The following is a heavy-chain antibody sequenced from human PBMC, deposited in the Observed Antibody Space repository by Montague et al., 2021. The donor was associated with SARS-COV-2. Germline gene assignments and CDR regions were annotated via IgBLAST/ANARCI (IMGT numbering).Heavy chain of an antibody. Sequence: TLSLTCTVSGGSINSGSYYWGWIRQAAGKGLEWIGRISTSGNTKYNTSLKSRVTISVDTSQNQFSLKLSSVTAADTAVYYCARVRGAALYFGEVGYYGMVVWGQGTTVTVSS. V-gene: IGHV4-61*02. D-gene: IGHD3-10*01. CDR1: GGSINSGSYY. CDR3: ARVRGAALYFGEVGYYGMVV. J-gene: IGHJ6*02. CDR2: ISTSGNT.